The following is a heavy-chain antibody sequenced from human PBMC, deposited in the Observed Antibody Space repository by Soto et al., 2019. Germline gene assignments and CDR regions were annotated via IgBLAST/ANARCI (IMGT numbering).Heavy chain of an antibody. Sequence: EVQLLESGGGLVQPGGSLRLSCAASGFTFSSYAMSWVRQAPGKGLEWVSGISGSGATTYYADSVKGRVTISRDNSKNTLYRQMNSLRAEDTAVYYCAKSDGVAPADMDVWGKGTTVTVSS. D-gene: IGHD2-2*01. CDR1: GFTFSSYA. CDR3: AKSDGVAPADMDV. CDR2: ISGSGATT. V-gene: IGHV3-23*01. J-gene: IGHJ6*03.